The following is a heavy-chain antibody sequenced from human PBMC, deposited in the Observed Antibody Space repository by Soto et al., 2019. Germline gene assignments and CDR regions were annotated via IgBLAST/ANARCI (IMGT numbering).Heavy chain of an antibody. V-gene: IGHV4-59*01. CDR3: ARGKAIAVAGKGYYFDY. CDR2: IYYSGST. Sequence: QVQLQESGPGLVKPSETLSLTCTVSGGSISSYYWSWIRQPPGKGLEWIGYIYYSGSTNYNPSLKSRVTISVDTSKNQFSLKLSSVTAADTAVYYCARGKAIAVAGKGYYFDYWGQGTLVTVSS. J-gene: IGHJ4*02. CDR1: GGSISSYY. D-gene: IGHD6-19*01.